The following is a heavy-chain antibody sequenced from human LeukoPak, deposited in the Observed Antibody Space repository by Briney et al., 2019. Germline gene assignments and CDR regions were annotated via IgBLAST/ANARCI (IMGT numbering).Heavy chain of an antibody. D-gene: IGHD3-10*01. CDR2: INPSGGST. J-gene: IGHJ5*02. V-gene: IGHV1-46*01. Sequence: ASVKVSCKASGYTFTSYYMHWVRQAPGQGLEWMGIINPSGGSTTYAQKFQGRVTMTRDTSTSTVYMELSSLRSEDTAVYYCARTTYYYGSLLPFDPWGQGTLVTVSS. CDR1: GYTFTSYY. CDR3: ARTTYYYGSLLPFDP.